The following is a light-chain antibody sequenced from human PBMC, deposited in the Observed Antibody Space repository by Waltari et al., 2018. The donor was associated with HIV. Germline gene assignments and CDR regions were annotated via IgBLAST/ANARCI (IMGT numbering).Light chain of an antibody. CDR1: QSIGSS. J-gene: IGKJ1*01. V-gene: IGKV6-21*01. CDR3: QQYNTYPRT. Sequence: EKVNITCRASQSIGSSLHWYQQKPDQSPKLLIKYASKSFSGVPSRFSGSGSGTDFTLTIDSLEAGDAATYFCQQYNTYPRTFGQGTKVEIK. CDR2: YAS.